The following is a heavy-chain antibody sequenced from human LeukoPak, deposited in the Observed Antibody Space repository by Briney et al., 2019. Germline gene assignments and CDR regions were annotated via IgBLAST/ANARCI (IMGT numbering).Heavy chain of an antibody. CDR3: ARGNIVVVVATAPPDY. CDR1: GGSISSGGYY. D-gene: IGHD2-15*01. V-gene: IGHV4-30-2*01. Sequence: PSQTLSLTCTVSGGSISSGGYYWSWIRQPPGKGLEWIGYIYHSGSTYYNPSLKSRVTISVDTSKNQFSLRLSSVTAADTAVYYCARGNIVVVVATAPPDYWGQGTLVTVSS. J-gene: IGHJ4*02. CDR2: IYHSGST.